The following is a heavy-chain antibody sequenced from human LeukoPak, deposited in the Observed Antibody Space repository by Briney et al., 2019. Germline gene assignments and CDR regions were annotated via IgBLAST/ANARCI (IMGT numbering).Heavy chain of an antibody. CDR3: ARLVSLSSGWSIPFDY. Sequence: SETLSLTCTVSGGSISSYYCSWIRQPPGKGLEWIGSIYYTGSTYYSPSLKSRLTISVDTSKNQFSLKLSSVTAADTAVYYCARLVSLSSGWSIPFDYWGQGTLVTVSS. V-gene: IGHV4-59*05. J-gene: IGHJ4*02. CDR2: IYYTGST. CDR1: GGSISSYY. D-gene: IGHD6-19*01.